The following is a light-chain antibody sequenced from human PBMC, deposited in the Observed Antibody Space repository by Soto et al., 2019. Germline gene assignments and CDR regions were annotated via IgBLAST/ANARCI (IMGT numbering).Light chain of an antibody. CDR1: SSDVGAYKF. J-gene: IGLJ1*01. CDR3: SAYTVSRTYV. V-gene: IGLV2-14*03. CDR2: NVY. Sequence: QSALTQPASVSGSPGQSITISCTGTSSDVGAYKFVSWHQQHPGKAPKLMIYNVYDRPSGISYRFSGSKSGNTASLTISGLQGEDEADYYCSAYTVSRTYVFGTGTKLTVL.